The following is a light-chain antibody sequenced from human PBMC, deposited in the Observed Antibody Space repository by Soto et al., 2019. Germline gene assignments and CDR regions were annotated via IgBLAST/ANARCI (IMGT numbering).Light chain of an antibody. CDR2: SAS. CDR3: QQSHTNPLT. J-gene: IGKJ4*01. Sequence: DSPMTQSPSSLSASVGDSVTISCRASQSISRYLNWYQQKPGKAPKLLIFSASGLQSGVPSRFSGGGYGTEFTLTISSLQLEDFATYYCQQSHTNPLTFGGGTKVEIK. CDR1: QSISRY. V-gene: IGKV1-39*01.